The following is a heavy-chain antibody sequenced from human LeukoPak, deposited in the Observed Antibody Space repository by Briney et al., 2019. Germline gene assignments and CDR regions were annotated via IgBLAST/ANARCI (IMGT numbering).Heavy chain of an antibody. Sequence: GGSLRLSCAASGFTFSSYSMNWVRQAPGKGLEWVSYISSSSSTIYYADTVKGRFTISRDNAKNPLYLQMNSLRDEDTAVYYCARPSFSSGWRWGQGTLVTVSS. V-gene: IGHV3-48*02. D-gene: IGHD6-19*01. CDR1: GFTFSSYS. J-gene: IGHJ4*02. CDR2: ISSSSSTI. CDR3: ARPSFSSGWR.